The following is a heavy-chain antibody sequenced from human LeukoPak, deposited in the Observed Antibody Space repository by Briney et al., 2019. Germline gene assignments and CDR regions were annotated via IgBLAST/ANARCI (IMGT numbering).Heavy chain of an antibody. J-gene: IGHJ4*02. CDR2: ISSSGSTI. CDR1: GFTFSSYE. V-gene: IGHV3-48*03. Sequence: PGGSLRLSCAASGFTFSSYEMNWVRQAPGKGLEWVSYISSSGSTIYYADSVKGRFTISRDNAKNSLYLQMNSLRTEDTAVYYCARAPTSEQQLHFDYWGQGTLVTVSS. D-gene: IGHD6-13*01. CDR3: ARAPTSEQQLHFDY.